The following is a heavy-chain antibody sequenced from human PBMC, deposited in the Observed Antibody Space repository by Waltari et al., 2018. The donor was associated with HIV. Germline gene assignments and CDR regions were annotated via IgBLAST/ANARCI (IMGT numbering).Heavy chain of an antibody. J-gene: IGHJ4*02. CDR1: GYTFTAYY. CDR3: ARDFGDGYNYFDY. CDR2: INPNSGGA. V-gene: IGHV1-2*04. D-gene: IGHD3-3*01. Sequence: QVQLVQSGAEVKKPGASVKVYCKASGYTFTAYYIHWLLQAPGQGLEWMGWINPNSGGANYAQKFQGSVTMTRDTSISTVYMELGSLRSDDTAVYYCARDFGDGYNYFDYWGQGTLVTVSS.